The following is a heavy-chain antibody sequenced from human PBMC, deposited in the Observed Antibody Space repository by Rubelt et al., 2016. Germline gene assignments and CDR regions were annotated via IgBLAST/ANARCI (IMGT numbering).Heavy chain of an antibody. CDR2: INPNSGGT. CDR3: ARGVGTAFDP. J-gene: IGHJ5*02. D-gene: IGHD1-1*01. CDR1: GGTFSSYA. V-gene: IGHV1-2*06. Sequence: QVQLVQSGAEVKKPGSSVKVSCKASGGTFSSYAISWVRQAPGQGLEWMGRINPNSGGTNYAQKVQGRVTMTRDTSISTAYMELSRLRSDDTAVYYCARGVGTAFDPWGQGTLVTVSS.